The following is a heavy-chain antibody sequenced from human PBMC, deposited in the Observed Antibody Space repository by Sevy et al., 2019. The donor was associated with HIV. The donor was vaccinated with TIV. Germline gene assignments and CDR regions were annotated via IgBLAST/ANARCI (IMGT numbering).Heavy chain of an antibody. J-gene: IGHJ4*02. CDR1: GYTLTGFS. D-gene: IGHD3-22*01. Sequence: ASVKVSCKVTGYTLTGFSMHWVRQTPGKGLEWMGTFDPEDGETIYAQNFQGRVIMTEDTSADTAHMDLSSLTSEDTAVYYCATTKDYYDSSGYPFDYWGQGTLVTVSS. V-gene: IGHV1-24*01. CDR2: FDPEDGET. CDR3: ATTKDYYDSSGYPFDY.